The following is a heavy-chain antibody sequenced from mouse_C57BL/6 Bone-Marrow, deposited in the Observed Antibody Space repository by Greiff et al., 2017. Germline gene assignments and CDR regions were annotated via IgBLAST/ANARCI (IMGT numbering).Heavy chain of an antibody. CDR3: ARSRDSSGYVGFAY. CDR2: INPNYGTT. CDR1: GYSFTDYN. D-gene: IGHD3-2*02. J-gene: IGHJ3*01. V-gene: IGHV1-39*01. Sequence: VQLQQSGPELVKPGASVKISCKASGYSFTDYNMNWVKQSNGKCLEWIGVINPNYGTTSYNQKFKGKTTLTVDQSSSTAYMQLNSLTSEDSAVYYCARSRDSSGYVGFAYWGQGTLVTVSA.